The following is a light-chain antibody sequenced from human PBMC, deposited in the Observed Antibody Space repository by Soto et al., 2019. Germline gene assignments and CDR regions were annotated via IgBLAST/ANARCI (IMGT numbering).Light chain of an antibody. CDR2: GAS. Sequence: EIELTQSPATLSVSPGGRATLSCRASQSVSTFLAWYQHKPGQAPRLLIYGASTRATGIPTRFSGSGSGTEFTLTISSLQSEDFAVYYCQQYNNWLRTFGQGTKVDIK. CDR1: QSVSTF. J-gene: IGKJ1*01. V-gene: IGKV3-15*01. CDR3: QQYNNWLRT.